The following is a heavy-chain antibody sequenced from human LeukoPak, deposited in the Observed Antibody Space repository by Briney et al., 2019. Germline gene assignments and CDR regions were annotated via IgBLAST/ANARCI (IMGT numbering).Heavy chain of an antibody. Sequence: RWASVKVSCKASGGTFSSYAISWVRQAPGQGLEWMGGIIPIFGTANYAQKFQGRVTITTDESTSTAYMELSSLRSDDTAVYYCARDLWFGELTYYFDYWGQGTLVTVSS. D-gene: IGHD3-10*01. V-gene: IGHV1-69*05. CDR3: ARDLWFGELTYYFDY. CDR2: IIPIFGTA. CDR1: GGTFSSYA. J-gene: IGHJ4*02.